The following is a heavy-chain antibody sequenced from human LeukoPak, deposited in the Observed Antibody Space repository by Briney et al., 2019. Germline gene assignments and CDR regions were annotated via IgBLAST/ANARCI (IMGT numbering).Heavy chain of an antibody. CDR2: IYSGGST. Sequence: GGSLRLSCAASGFIFSNYWMSWVRQAPGKGLEWVSVIYSGGSTYYADSVKGRFTISRDNSKNTLYLQMNSLRAEDTAVYYCARGIYEYYYDSSGYQGGYFQHWGQGTLVTVSS. CDR3: ARGIYEYYYDSSGYQGGYFQH. V-gene: IGHV3-66*01. D-gene: IGHD3-22*01. J-gene: IGHJ1*01. CDR1: GFIFSNYW.